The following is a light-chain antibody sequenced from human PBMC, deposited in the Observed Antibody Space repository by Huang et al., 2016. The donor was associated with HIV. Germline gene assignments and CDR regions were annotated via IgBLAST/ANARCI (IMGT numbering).Light chain of an antibody. CDR2: VAS. Sequence: DIQMTQSPSSLSASVGDRVTITCRANQAINNYLAWYQQKPGKIPKLLIYVASTVQSGVSSRFSGSGSGRDFTLTISSLQPEDVGIYYCQRYNSAPLTFGGGTKVEI. CDR3: QRYNSAPLT. J-gene: IGKJ4*01. CDR1: QAINNY. V-gene: IGKV1-27*01.